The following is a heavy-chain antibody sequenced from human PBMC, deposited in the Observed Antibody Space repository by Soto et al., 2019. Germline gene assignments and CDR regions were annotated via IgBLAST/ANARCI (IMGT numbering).Heavy chain of an antibody. CDR1: GGTVNSYT. CDR2: ITPIFGRR. J-gene: IGHJ5*02. CDR3: ARVPGIVLVPNKHPLAACFDL. Sequence: QVQLVQSGAEVKKPGSSVKVSCKASGGTVNSYTINWVRQAPGQGLEWMGGITPIFGRRNYAQKFQDRVTITADESTNTAYMELRDLTSDDTAVYYCARVPGIVLVPNKHPLAACFDLWGEGALVTVSS. D-gene: IGHD2-8*02. V-gene: IGHV1-69*01.